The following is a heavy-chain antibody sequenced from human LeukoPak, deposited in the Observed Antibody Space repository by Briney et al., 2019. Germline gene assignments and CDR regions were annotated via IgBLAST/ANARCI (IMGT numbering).Heavy chain of an antibody. V-gene: IGHV1-8*01. CDR2: MNPNSGNT. D-gene: IGHD6-19*01. Sequence: ASVKVSCKASGYTFTSYDINWVRQATGQGLEWMGWMNPNSGNTGYVEKFQGRVNMTRDASISTAYMELSSLRSEDTAVYHCARGFTSGWYANWFDPWGQGTLVTVSS. CDR1: GYTFTSYD. J-gene: IGHJ5*02. CDR3: ARGFTSGWYANWFDP.